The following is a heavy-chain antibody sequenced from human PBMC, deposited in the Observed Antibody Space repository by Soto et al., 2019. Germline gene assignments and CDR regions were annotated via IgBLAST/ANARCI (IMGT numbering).Heavy chain of an antibody. V-gene: IGHV3-7*01. CDR1: GFTFSSYW. CDR3: ARDVVSVRGVIIRVYYYYGMDV. CDR2: IKQDGSGK. Sequence: LRLSCAASGFTFSSYWMSWVRQAPGKGLEWVANIKQDGSGKYYVDSVKGRFTISRDNAKNSLYLQMNSLRAEDTAVYYCARDVVSVRGVIIRVYYYYGMDVWGQGTTVTVSS. D-gene: IGHD3-10*01. J-gene: IGHJ6*02.